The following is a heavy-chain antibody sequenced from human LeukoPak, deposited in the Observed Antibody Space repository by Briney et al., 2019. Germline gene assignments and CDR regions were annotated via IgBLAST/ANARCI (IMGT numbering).Heavy chain of an antibody. CDR2: IRGTGGNT. D-gene: IGHD3-22*01. CDR3: AKASSPSSGCITY. J-gene: IGHJ4*02. CDR1: GFTFSSYA. Sequence: GRSLRLSCAASGFTFSSYAMSWVSQAPGKGMEWVSGIRGTGGNTDHADSVKGRFTISRDNSKDTLYLQMNSLRAEDTAIYYCAKASSPSSGCITYWGQGTLVTVSS. V-gene: IGHV3-23*01.